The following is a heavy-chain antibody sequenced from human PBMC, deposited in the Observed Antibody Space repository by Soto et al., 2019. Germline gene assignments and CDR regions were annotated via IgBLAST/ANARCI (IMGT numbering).Heavy chain of an antibody. CDR2: LTPFNGKT. Sequence: ASVKVSCKASGYVFNHYAINWVRQAPGQGLEWMGWLTPFNGKTSSLQKLQDRMSMTIDTATSTAYLELNSLTSDDTGVYFCAREGGSRTYYPLELDYWGQGTQVTVSS. CDR3: AREGGSRTYYPLELDY. D-gene: IGHD1-26*01. V-gene: IGHV1-18*04. CDR1: GYVFNHYA. J-gene: IGHJ4*02.